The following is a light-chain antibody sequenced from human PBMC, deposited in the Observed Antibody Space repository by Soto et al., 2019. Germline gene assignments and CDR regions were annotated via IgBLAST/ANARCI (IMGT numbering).Light chain of an antibody. V-gene: IGLV2-14*01. J-gene: IGLJ2*01. CDR3: SSYRTGSPVL. CDR1: SSDVGGYAD. CDR2: EVR. Sequence: QSALTQPASVSGSPGQSITISCTGTSSDVGGYADVSWYQQHPAKAPKLMIYEVRNRPSGVSTRFSGSKSGNTAFLTISGLQAEDEADYYCSSYRTGSPVLFGGGTKLTVL.